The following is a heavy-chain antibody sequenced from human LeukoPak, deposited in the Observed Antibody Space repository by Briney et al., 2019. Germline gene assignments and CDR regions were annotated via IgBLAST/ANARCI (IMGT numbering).Heavy chain of an antibody. CDR2: IYHSGTT. CDR3: AREKGDRGYLDY. CDR1: GYSITSSSW. D-gene: IGHD3-16*01. Sequence: SETLSLTCAVSGYSITSSSWWGWIRQPPGKGLEWIGYIYHSGTTYYNPSLQSRVTMSVDTSKNRFSLKLSSVTAVDTAVYYCAREKGDRGYLDYWGQGILVTVSS. V-gene: IGHV4-28*03. J-gene: IGHJ4*02.